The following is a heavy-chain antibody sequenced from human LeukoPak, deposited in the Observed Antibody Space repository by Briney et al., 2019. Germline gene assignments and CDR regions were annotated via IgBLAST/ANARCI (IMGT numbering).Heavy chain of an antibody. J-gene: IGHJ3*02. CDR1: GFTFSSYE. CDR3: GASRQFVGAFDI. CDR2: ISSSSSTI. D-gene: IGHD3-10*01. Sequence: GGSLRLSCAASGFTFSSYELYWVRQAPGKGLEWISYISSSSSTIKYADSVRGRFTISRADARESLFLQTNSLRAEDTAIYYCGASRQFVGAFDIWGQGTLVTASS. V-gene: IGHV3-48*03.